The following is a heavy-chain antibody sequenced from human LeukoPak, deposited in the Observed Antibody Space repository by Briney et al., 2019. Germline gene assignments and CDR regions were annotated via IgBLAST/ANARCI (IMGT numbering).Heavy chain of an antibody. CDR1: GYTFTGYY. CDR2: INPNSGGT. V-gene: IGHV1-2*02. J-gene: IGHJ5*02. Sequence: ASVKVPCNASGYTFTGYYMHWVRQAPGQGLEWMGWINPNSGGTNYAQKFQGRVTMTRDTSISTAYMELSRLRSDDTAVYYCARARWIQLGSVDPWGQGTLVTVSS. D-gene: IGHD5-18*01. CDR3: ARARWIQLGSVDP.